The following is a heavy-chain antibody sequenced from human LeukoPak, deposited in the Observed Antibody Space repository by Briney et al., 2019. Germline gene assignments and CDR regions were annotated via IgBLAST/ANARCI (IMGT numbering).Heavy chain of an antibody. Sequence: GGSLRLSCAASGFTFSSYAMSWVRQAPGKGLEWVSAISGSGGSTYYADSVKGRFTISRDNSKNTLYLQMNSLRAEDTAVYYCAKEGGYDILTGYFRHFDYWGQGTLVTVSS. CDR1: GFTFSSYA. CDR2: ISGSGGST. J-gene: IGHJ4*02. D-gene: IGHD3-9*01. V-gene: IGHV3-23*01. CDR3: AKEGGYDILTGYFRHFDY.